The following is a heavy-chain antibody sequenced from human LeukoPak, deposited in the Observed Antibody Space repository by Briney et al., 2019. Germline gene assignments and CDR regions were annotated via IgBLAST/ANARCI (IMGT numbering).Heavy chain of an antibody. V-gene: IGHV3-15*01. CDR1: GFTFSNAW. J-gene: IGHJ4*02. Sequence: PGGSLRLSCAASGFTFSNAWMSWVRQAPGKGLEWVGRIKSKTDGGTTDYAAPVKGRFTISRDDSKNTLYLRMNSLKTEDTAVYYCTTQYDSSGYYWGYFDYWGQGTLVTVSS. CDR2: IKSKTDGGTT. D-gene: IGHD3-22*01. CDR3: TTQYDSSGYYWGYFDY.